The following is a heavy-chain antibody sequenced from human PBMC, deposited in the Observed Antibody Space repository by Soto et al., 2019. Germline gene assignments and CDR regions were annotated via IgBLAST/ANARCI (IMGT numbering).Heavy chain of an antibody. CDR3: ARGGGYYSPFDY. V-gene: IGHV4-61*01. J-gene: IGHJ4*02. D-gene: IGHD3-10*01. CDR1: GGSVSRGSYY. CDR2: IYYSGST. Sequence: SETLSLTCTVSGGSVSRGSYYWSWIRQPPGKGLEWIGYIYYSGSTNYNPSLKSRVTISVDTSKSQFSLKLSSVAAAETAVYYWARGGGYYSPFDYCGQGTLVTVSS.